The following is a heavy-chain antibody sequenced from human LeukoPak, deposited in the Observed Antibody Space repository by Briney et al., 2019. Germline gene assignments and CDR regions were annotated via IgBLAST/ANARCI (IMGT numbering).Heavy chain of an antibody. D-gene: IGHD3-22*01. Sequence: ASVKVSCKASGYTFTGYYMHWVRQAPGQGLEWMGWINPNSGGTNYAQKFQGRVTMTRDTSISTAYMELSRLRSDDTAVFYCARAPVYYDESRGHLKISNWYLDLWGRGTLVTVSS. CDR2: INPNSGGT. CDR3: ARAPVYYDESRGHLKISNWYLDL. V-gene: IGHV1-2*02. CDR1: GYTFTGYY. J-gene: IGHJ2*01.